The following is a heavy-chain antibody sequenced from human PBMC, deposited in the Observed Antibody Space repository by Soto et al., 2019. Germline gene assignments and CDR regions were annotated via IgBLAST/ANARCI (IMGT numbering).Heavy chain of an antibody. D-gene: IGHD2-2*01. Sequence: QVQLVQSGAEVKKPGASVKVSCKASGYTFTSYDINWVRQAPGQGLEWMVWMNPNSGNTGYAQKFQGRVTMTRNTSISTAYMELSSLRSEDMAVYYCAISVLGCSSTSCYLEPWFDPWVQGPLVTVSS. CDR2: MNPNSGNT. J-gene: IGHJ5*02. CDR3: AISVLGCSSTSCYLEPWFDP. V-gene: IGHV1-8*01. CDR1: GYTFTSYD.